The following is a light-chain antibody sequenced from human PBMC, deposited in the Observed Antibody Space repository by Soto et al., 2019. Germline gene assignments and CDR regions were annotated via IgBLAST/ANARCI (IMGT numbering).Light chain of an antibody. V-gene: IGKV1-5*01. CDR1: QSISSW. J-gene: IGKJ1*01. CDR2: DAS. CDR3: QQYNTYSRT. Sequence: DIQMTQSPSTLSASVGDRVTITCRASQSISSWLAWYQQKPRKAPKVLIYDASSLESGVPSRFSGSGSGTESTLTISSLQPGDFATYYCQQYNTYSRTFGQGTKVEIK.